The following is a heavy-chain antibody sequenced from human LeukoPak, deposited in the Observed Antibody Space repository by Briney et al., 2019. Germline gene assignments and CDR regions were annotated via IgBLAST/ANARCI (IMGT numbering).Heavy chain of an antibody. CDR1: GFTFSSYD. CDR2: IGTAGDT. D-gene: IGHD3-9*01. CDR3: ARRGLDSPAYYDILTGKYYYYYGMDV. V-gene: IGHV3-13*01. J-gene: IGHJ6*04. Sequence: PGGSLRLSCAASGFTFSSYDMHWVRQATGKGLEWVSAIGTAGDTYYPGSVKGRFTISRENARNSLYLQMNSLRAGDTAVYYCARRGLDSPAYYDILTGKYYYYYGMDVWGKGTTVTVSS.